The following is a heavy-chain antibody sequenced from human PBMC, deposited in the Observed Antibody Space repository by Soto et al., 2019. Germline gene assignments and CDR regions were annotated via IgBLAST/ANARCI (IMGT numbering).Heavy chain of an antibody. Sequence: GASVKVSCKASGYTFTSYGISWVRPAPGQGLEWMGWISASNGNTNYAQKLQASVTMTTHTSTSTDYMELRSLRSDDTAVYPCALVATIANEPPNSYFDYWGQGTLGTSPQ. CDR1: GYTFTSYG. J-gene: IGHJ4*02. D-gene: IGHD5-12*01. CDR2: ISASNGNT. V-gene: IGHV1-18*04. CDR3: ALVATIANEPPNSYFDY.